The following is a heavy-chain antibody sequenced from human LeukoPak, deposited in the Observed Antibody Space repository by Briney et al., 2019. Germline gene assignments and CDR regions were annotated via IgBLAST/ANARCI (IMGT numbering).Heavy chain of an antibody. CDR1: GFTFSSFA. V-gene: IGHV3-30-3*01. J-gene: IGHJ3*02. D-gene: IGHD2-2*01. CDR3: AKDMCSSTSCSRRAFDI. CDR2: ISYDGSNK. Sequence: GGSLRLSCAASGFTFSSFAMHWVRQAPGKGLEWVAVISYDGSNKYYADSVKGRFTISRDNSENTLYLQMNSLRAEDTALFYCAKDMCSSTSCSRRAFDIWGQGTMVTVS.